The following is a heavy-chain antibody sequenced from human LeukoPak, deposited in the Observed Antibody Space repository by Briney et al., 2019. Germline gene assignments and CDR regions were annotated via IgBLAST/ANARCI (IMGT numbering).Heavy chain of an antibody. CDR1: GGTIIGHW. Sequence: ETLSLTCSVSGGTIIGHWWSWIRQPPGKGLEWIGDVFYSGSNNYNPSLKSRLTISLDTSKNQFSLNLRSVTATDTAMYYCARRNTADASIDFWGQGTLVTASS. D-gene: IGHD4-17*01. V-gene: IGHV4-59*08. J-gene: IGHJ4*02. CDR2: VFYSGSN. CDR3: ARRNTADASIDF.